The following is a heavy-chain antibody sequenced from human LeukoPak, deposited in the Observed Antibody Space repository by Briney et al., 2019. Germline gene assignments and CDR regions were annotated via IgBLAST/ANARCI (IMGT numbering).Heavy chain of an antibody. CDR1: GGSISSYY. J-gene: IGHJ4*02. CDR2: IYYSGST. V-gene: IGHV4-59*01. D-gene: IGHD3-3*01. CDR3: ARVNYDFWSGYSASLRRFYFDY. Sequence: SETLSLTCTVSGGSISSYYWSWIRQPPGKGLEWIGYIYYSGSTNYNPSLKSRVTISVDTSKNQFSLKLSSVTAADTAVYYCARVNYDFWSGYSASLRRFYFDYWGQGTLVTVSS.